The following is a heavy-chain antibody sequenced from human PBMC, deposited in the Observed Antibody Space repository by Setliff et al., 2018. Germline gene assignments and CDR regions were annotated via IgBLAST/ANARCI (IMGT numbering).Heavy chain of an antibody. CDR3: AREGGDDYGDFFDY. D-gene: IGHD4-17*01. CDR1: GFTFSSYG. J-gene: IGHJ4*02. Sequence: GGSLRLSCAASGFTFSSYGMHWVRQAPGKGLEWVAFVRFAGNNKYYAGSVKGRFTISRDNSKNTLSLQMNSLRIEDTAVYYCAREGGDDYGDFFDYWGQGTLVTVSS. CDR2: VRFAGNNK. V-gene: IGHV3-30*02.